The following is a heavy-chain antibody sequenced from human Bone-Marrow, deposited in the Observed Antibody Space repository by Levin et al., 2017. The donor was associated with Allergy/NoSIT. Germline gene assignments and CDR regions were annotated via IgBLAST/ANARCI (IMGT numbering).Heavy chain of an antibody. V-gene: IGHV3-53*01. CDR2: IYSVGTT. J-gene: IGHJ4*02. Sequence: GGSLRLSCAASSGFTVGNNYMSWVRQAPGKGLEWVSLIYSVGTTHYADSVKGRFTISRDNSKNTLYLQMNSLRVEDTAVYYFAIRNPRLRANWGQGTLVTVSS. CDR3: AIRNPRLRAN. CDR1: GFTVGNNY.